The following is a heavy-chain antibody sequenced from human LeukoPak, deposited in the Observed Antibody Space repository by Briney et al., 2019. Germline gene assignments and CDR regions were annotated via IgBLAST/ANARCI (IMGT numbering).Heavy chain of an antibody. CDR1: GFTFETYW. CDR2: INGYGSIT. D-gene: IGHD2-15*01. Sequence: GGSLRLSCAASGFTFETYWMHWVSQAPGKGLEWVSCINGYGSITNYADSVKGRFTISRDNAKNSLYLQMNSLRAEDTAVYYCARGEGVRYCSGGSCYTSGLGGQGTLVTVSS. J-gene: IGHJ4*02. CDR3: ARGEGVRYCSGGSCYTSGL. V-gene: IGHV3-74*01.